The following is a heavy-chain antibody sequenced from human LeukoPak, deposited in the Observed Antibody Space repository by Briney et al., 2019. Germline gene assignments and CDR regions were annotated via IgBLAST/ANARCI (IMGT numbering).Heavy chain of an antibody. CDR3: ARDREAADYYYYYYMDV. D-gene: IGHD6-13*01. J-gene: IGHJ6*03. Sequence: GGSLILSCAASGFTFSSYSMNWVRQAPGKGLEWVSSVSTSSIYIYYADSVKGRFTISRDNAKNSLYLQMNSLRAEDTAVYYCARDREAADYYYYYYMDVWGKGTTVTVSS. CDR1: GFTFSSYS. V-gene: IGHV3-21*06. CDR2: VSTSSIYI.